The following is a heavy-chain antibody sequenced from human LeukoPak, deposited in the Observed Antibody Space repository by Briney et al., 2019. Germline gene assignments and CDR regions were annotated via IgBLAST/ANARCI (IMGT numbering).Heavy chain of an antibody. V-gene: IGHV4-39*02. J-gene: IGHJ4*02. CDR3: ARIVNGSGWRW. CDR1: GGSVSIGNDY. Sequence: SETLSLTCTVSGGSVSIGNDYWGWIRQPPGKGLEWIGSIHSGGSTFYNPSLKSRVTISIDTPKNRFSPNLRSVTAADTAVYFCARIVNGSGWRWGGQGTLVTVSS. D-gene: IGHD6-19*01. CDR2: IHSGGST.